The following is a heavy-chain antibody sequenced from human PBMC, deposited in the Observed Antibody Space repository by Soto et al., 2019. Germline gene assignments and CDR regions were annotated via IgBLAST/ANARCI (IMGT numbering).Heavy chain of an antibody. CDR3: TRARYGDHFDS. D-gene: IGHD4-17*01. J-gene: IGHJ4*02. CDR2: IDYSGST. CDR1: GDSMTGAN. Sequence: SETLSLTCSVSGDSMTGANWGWFRQSPEKGLEWIGYIDYSGSTNYNPSLRSRITITIDTSSNQFSLNLASVTAADAAVYYCTRARYGDHFDSWGQGTLVT. V-gene: IGHV4-59*01.